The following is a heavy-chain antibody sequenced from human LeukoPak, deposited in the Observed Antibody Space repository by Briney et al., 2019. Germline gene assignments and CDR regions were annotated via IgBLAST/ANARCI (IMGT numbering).Heavy chain of an antibody. J-gene: IGHJ6*03. CDR3: ARVTWFPGTSYYYMDV. Sequence: ASETLSLTCTVSGGSISRYYWSWIRQPPGKGLEWFGYISDSGTTNYNPSLKSRVTISVDTSKKEFSLKLSSVTAADTAVYYCARVTWFPGTSYYYMDVWGKGTTVTVSS. D-gene: IGHD1-1*01. CDR1: GGSISRYY. CDR2: ISDSGTT. V-gene: IGHV4-59*01.